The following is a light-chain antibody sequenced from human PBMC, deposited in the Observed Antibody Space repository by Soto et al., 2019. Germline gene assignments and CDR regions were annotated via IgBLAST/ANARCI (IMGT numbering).Light chain of an antibody. CDR2: GAS. J-gene: IGKJ3*01. CDR1: RSVSSSY. Sequence: EIVLTQSPGTLSLSPGERATLSCRASRSVSSSYLAWYQQKPGQAPRLLIYGASSRATGIPDRFSGSGSGTDFSLTISRLEPEDFAVYYYQQYDTSPVFTFGPGTKVEIK. V-gene: IGKV3-20*01. CDR3: QQYDTSPVFT.